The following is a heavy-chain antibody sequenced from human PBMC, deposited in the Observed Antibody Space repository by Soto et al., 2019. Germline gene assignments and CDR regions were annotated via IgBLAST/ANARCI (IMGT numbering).Heavy chain of an antibody. CDR1: GGSITSGTYY. CDR3: ASDLGDSGGFHI. CDR2: IHYSGST. D-gene: IGHD4-17*01. Sequence: SETLSLTCSVSGGSITSGTYYWSWIRQHPGKGLEWIGYIHYSGSTYYNPSLKSRVAISLDTSKNQFSLKLSSVTAADTAVYYCASDLGDSGGFHIWGQGTMVTVSS. V-gene: IGHV4-31*03. J-gene: IGHJ3*02.